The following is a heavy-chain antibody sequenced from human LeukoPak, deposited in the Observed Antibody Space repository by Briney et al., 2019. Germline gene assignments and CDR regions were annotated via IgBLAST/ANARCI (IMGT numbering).Heavy chain of an antibody. CDR2: INHSGST. CDR1: GGSFGGYY. Sequence: PSETLSLTCAVYGGSFGGYYWSWIRQPPGKGLEWIGEINHSGSTNYNPSLKSRVTISVDTSKNQFSLKLSSVTAADTAVYYCARPGAVGAAPPYFDYWGQGTLVTVSS. CDR3: ARPGAVGAAPPYFDY. J-gene: IGHJ4*02. V-gene: IGHV4-34*01. D-gene: IGHD1-26*01.